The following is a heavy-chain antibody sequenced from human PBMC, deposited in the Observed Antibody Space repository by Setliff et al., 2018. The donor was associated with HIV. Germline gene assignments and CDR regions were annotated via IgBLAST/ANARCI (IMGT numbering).Heavy chain of an antibody. J-gene: IGHJ4*02. Sequence: GGSLRLSCTASGFTFGDYAMSWVRQAPGKGLEWVGFIRSKTFRGTADYAASVKGRFTISRDDSRSIAYLEMNSLKTEDTAVYYCARDGHGGGVADFHYWGQGTLVTVSS. CDR3: ARDGHGGGVADFHY. CDR2: IRSKTFRGTA. D-gene: IGHD3-16*01. V-gene: IGHV3-49*04. CDR1: GFTFGDYA.